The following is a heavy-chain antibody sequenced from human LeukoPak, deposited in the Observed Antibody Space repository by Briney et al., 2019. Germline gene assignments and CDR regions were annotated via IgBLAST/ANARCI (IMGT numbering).Heavy chain of an antibody. CDR2: INSDGSST. CDR1: GFTFSSYW. D-gene: IGHD3-9*01. Sequence: GGSLRLSCAASGFTFSSYWMHWVRQAPGKGLVWVSRINSDGSSTSYADSVKGRFTISRDNAKNTLYLQMNSLRAEDTAVYYCARDFDGDYYYYYMDVWGKGTRSPSP. J-gene: IGHJ6*03. CDR3: ARDFDGDYYYYYMDV. V-gene: IGHV3-74*01.